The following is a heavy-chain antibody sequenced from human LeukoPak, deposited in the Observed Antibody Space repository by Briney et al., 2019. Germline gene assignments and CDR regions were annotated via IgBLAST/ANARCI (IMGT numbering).Heavy chain of an antibody. CDR2: INHSGST. CDR1: GGSFSGYY. D-gene: IGHD6-13*01. V-gene: IGHV4-34*01. Sequence: SETLSLTCAVYGGSFSGYYWSWIRQPPGKGLGWIGEINHSGSTNYNPSLQSRVTISVDTSKNHFSLKLSSVTAADTAVYYCARGLRRGSSSWYVWFDPWGQGTLVTVSS. CDR3: ARGLRRGSSSWYVWFDP. J-gene: IGHJ5*02.